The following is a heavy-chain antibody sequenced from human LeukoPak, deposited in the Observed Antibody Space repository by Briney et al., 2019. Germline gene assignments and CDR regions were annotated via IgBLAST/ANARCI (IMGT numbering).Heavy chain of an antibody. Sequence: PSETLSLTCAVYGGSFSGYYWSWIRQPPGKGLEWIGEINHSGSTNYNPSLKSRVTISVDTSKNQFSLKLSSVTAADTAVYYCARDRGIAVAYYYYYYMDVWGKGTTVTISS. CDR2: INHSGST. CDR1: GGSFSGYY. CDR3: ARDRGIAVAYYYYYYMDV. V-gene: IGHV4-34*01. J-gene: IGHJ6*03. D-gene: IGHD6-19*01.